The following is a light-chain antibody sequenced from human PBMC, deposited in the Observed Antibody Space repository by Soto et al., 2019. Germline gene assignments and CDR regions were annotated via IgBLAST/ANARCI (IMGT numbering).Light chain of an antibody. V-gene: IGLV2-14*01. Sequence: QSALTQPASVSASPGQSITISCTGTSSDVGAYNYVSWYQQHPGEAPKLMIYEVSNRPSGISNRFSGSKSGNTASLTISGLQAEDEGDYYCSSYTSSSTLVFGGGTKLTVL. CDR1: SSDVGAYNY. CDR2: EVS. J-gene: IGLJ2*01. CDR3: SSYTSSSTLV.